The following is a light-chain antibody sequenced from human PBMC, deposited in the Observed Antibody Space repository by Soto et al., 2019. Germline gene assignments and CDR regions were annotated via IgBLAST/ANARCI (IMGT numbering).Light chain of an antibody. J-gene: IGLJ1*01. Sequence: QSALTQPASVSGSPGQSITISCTGTISDVGGYNTVSWYQQHPGKVPKLMIHDVSDRPSWVSDRFSGSKSGNTASLTISGLQAEDEADYYCSSYTTSISYVFVSGTKVTVL. CDR1: ISDVGGYNT. CDR2: DVS. V-gene: IGLV2-14*01. CDR3: SSYTTSISYV.